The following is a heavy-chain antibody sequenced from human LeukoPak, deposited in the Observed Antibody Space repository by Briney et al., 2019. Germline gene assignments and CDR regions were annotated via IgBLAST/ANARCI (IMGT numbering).Heavy chain of an antibody. V-gene: IGHV3-23*01. Sequence: HPGGSLRLSCAASGFTFSSYGMSWVRQAPGKGLEWVSAISGSGGSTYYADSVKGRFTISRDNSKNTLYLQMNSLRAEDTAVYYCAKRVSSWPNYYYMDVWGKGTTVTVSS. D-gene: IGHD6-13*01. J-gene: IGHJ6*03. CDR2: ISGSGGST. CDR3: AKRVSSWPNYYYMDV. CDR1: GFTFSSYG.